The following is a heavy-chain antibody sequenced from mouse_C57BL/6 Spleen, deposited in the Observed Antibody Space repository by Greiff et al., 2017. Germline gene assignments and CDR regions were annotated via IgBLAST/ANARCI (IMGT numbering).Heavy chain of an antibody. CDR2: IDPSDSYT. CDR1: GYTFTSYW. J-gene: IGHJ2*01. Sequence: QVQLQQPGAELVMPGASVKLSCKASGYTFTSYWMHWVKQRPGQGLEWIGEIDPSDSYTNYNQKFKGKSTLTVDKSSSTAYMQLSSLTSEASAVYYCARWGYGISSPFDYWGQGTTLTVSS. V-gene: IGHV1-69*01. CDR3: ARWGYGISSPFDY. D-gene: IGHD1-1*01.